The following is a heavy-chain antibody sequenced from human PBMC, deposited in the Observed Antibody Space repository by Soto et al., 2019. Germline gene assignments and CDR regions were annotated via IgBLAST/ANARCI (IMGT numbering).Heavy chain of an antibody. D-gene: IGHD6-6*01. CDR2: IYNSGST. V-gene: IGHV4-31*03. CDR3: ARVSYSSSPRYYYYGMDV. Sequence: QVQLQESGPGLVKPSQTLSLTCTVPGGSISSGDYYWSWIRQHPGKGLEWIGHIYNSGSTYYNPSLKRRVTLSVDTSKNQFSLKLNSVTAADTAVYYCARVSYSSSPRYYYYGMDVWGQGTTVTVSS. CDR1: GGSISSGDYY. J-gene: IGHJ6*02.